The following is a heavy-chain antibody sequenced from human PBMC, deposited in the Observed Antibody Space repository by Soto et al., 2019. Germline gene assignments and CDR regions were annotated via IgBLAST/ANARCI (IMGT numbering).Heavy chain of an antibody. J-gene: IGHJ5*02. CDR1: GYSFTNYW. CDR2: IYPSDSDT. D-gene: IGHD4-17*01. Sequence: PVESRNLSGKVSGYSFTNYWIAWVRHMPGKGLEYMGIIYPSDSDTRYSPSFQGQVTISADKSISTAYLQWSSLKASDTAIYYCARHGFYGDYSSNYFDPWGQGTLVTVSS. CDR3: ARHGFYGDYSSNYFDP. V-gene: IGHV5-51*01.